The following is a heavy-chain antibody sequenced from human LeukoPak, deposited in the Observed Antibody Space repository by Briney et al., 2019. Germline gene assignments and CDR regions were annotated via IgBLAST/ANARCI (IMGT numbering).Heavy chain of an antibody. Sequence: GGSLRLSCAASGFTVRSNYMSWVRQAPGKGLEWVSVIYSGGSTYYADSVKGRFTISRDNSKNTLFLQMNGLRAEDTAVYYCARGPGDYFDFWGQGTLVTVSS. CDR1: GFTVRSNY. CDR2: IYSGGST. CDR3: ARGPGDYFDF. D-gene: IGHD1-14*01. J-gene: IGHJ4*02. V-gene: IGHV3-53*01.